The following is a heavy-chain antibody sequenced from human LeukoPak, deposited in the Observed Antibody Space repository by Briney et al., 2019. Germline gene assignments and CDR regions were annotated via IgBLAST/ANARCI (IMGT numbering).Heavy chain of an antibody. V-gene: IGHV1-18*04. CDR2: ISAYNGNT. D-gene: IGHD3-22*01. J-gene: IGHJ4*02. Sequence: ASVKVSCKASGYTFTGYYMHWVRQAPGQGLEWMGWISAYNGNTNYAQKLQGRVTMTTDTSTSTAYMELRSLRSDDTAVYYCAXXFWXLTYYDSSGYAYWGQGTLVTVSS. CDR3: AXXFWXLTYYDSSGYAY. CDR1: GYTFTGYY.